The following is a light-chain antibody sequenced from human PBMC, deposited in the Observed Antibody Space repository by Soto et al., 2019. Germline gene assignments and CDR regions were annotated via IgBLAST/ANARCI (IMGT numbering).Light chain of an antibody. Sequence: QSALTQPASVSGSPGQSITISCTGTSSDDGGYNYVSWYQQHPGKAPKLMIYDVSNRPSGVSNRFSGSKSGNTASLTISGLQAEDEADYYCSSYTSSSTKVFGGGPKVTVL. CDR2: DVS. V-gene: IGLV2-14*01. CDR3: SSYTSSSTKV. J-gene: IGLJ2*01. CDR1: SSDDGGYNY.